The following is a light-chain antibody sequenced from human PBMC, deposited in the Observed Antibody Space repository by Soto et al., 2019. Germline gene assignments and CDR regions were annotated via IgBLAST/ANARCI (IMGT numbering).Light chain of an antibody. Sequence: IQMTQSPSPLSASVGDRVTITCRASQLISSYLNWYQQKPGKAPELLIYAASTLQSGVPSTFSGSGSGTEFTLTISTLQPDDFATYYCQHYNSYSEAFGQGTKVDIK. CDR1: QLISSY. J-gene: IGKJ1*01. V-gene: IGKV1-5*01. CDR2: AAS. CDR3: QHYNSYSEA.